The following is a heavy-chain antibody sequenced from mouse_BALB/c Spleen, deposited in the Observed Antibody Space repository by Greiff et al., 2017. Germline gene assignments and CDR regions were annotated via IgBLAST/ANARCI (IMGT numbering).Heavy chain of an antibody. CDR1: GYSFTDYY. J-gene: IGHJ4*01. Sequence: EVQLQQSGPELVKTGASVKISCKASGYSFTDYYMHWVKQSPEKSFEWIGEINPSTGGTSYNQKFKGKATLTVDKSSSTAYMQLKSLTSEDSAVYYCARKGAYYGKRSPFYYAMDYWGQGTSVTVSS. CDR2: INPSTGGT. CDR3: ARKGAYYGKRSPFYYAMDY. D-gene: IGHD2-10*01. V-gene: IGHV1-42*01.